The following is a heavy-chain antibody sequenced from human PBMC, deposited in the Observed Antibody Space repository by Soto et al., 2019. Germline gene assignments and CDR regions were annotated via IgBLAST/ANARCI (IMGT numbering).Heavy chain of an antibody. D-gene: IGHD3-22*01. V-gene: IGHV1-3*01. Sequence: ASVKVSCKASGYTFTSYAMHWVRQAPGQRLEWMGWINAGNGNTKYSQKFQGRVTITRDTSASTAYMELSSLRSEDTAVYYCSRGSGYYYWDDYWGQGTLVTVSS. J-gene: IGHJ4*02. CDR2: INAGNGNT. CDR1: GYTFTSYA. CDR3: SRGSGYYYWDDY.